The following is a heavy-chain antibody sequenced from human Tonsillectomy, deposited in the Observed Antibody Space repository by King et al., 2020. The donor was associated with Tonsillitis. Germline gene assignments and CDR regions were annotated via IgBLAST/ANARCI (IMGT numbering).Heavy chain of an antibody. V-gene: IGHV1-2*07. CDR3: ARGGGGFDY. J-gene: IGHJ4*02. Sequence: VQLVESGAEVKKPGASVKVSCKASGYTFTGYYLHWVRQAPGQGLEGMGCINPYSGATNYAPTFQGRVSMTRDTSISTAYMELSSLRSDDRALYYCARGGGGFDYWGQGTLVTVSS. CDR1: GYTFTGYY. CDR2: INPYSGAT. D-gene: IGHD3-10*01.